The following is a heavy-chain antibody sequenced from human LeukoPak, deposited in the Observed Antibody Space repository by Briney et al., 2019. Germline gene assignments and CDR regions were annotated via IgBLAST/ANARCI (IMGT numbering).Heavy chain of an antibody. CDR2: VRNKAHNYMT. J-gene: IGHJ4*02. CDR1: GFTFSDQY. CDR3: VRGGGYFFDY. V-gene: IGHV3-72*01. D-gene: IGHD4-23*01. Sequence: GGSLRLSCVASGFTFSDQYMDWVRQAPGKGLKWLGRVRNKAHNYMTEYAASVKARFTISRDDSVNSLFLEIHTVTVEDTAVYYCVRGGGYFFDYWGRGTLVTVSS.